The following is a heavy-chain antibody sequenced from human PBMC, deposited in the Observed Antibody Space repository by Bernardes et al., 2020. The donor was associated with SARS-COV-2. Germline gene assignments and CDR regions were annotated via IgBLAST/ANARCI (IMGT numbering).Heavy chain of an antibody. Sequence: GGSLRLSCAASGFIFSTSCMHWVRLAPGEGLVWISRMNSDGRTTNYADFVKGRFTISRDNAKNTLFLQMNSLRADDTALYFCARGGSYYLDLWGRGSLVTVSS. CDR2: MNSDGRTT. CDR1: GFIFSTSC. V-gene: IGHV3-74*01. CDR3: ARGGSYYLDL. J-gene: IGHJ2*01.